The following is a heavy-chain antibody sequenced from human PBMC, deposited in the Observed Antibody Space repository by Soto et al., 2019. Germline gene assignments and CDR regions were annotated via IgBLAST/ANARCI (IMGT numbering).Heavy chain of an antibody. CDR2: INAGNGNT. CDR1: GYTFTSYA. J-gene: IGHJ4*02. D-gene: IGHD2-2*01. V-gene: IGHV1-3*01. Sequence: QVQLVQSGAEVKKPGASVKVSCKASGYTFTSYAMHWVRQAPGQRLEWMGWINAGNGNTKYSQKFQGRVTITRDTYASTAYMELSSLRSEDTAVYYCARGGLGYCSSTSCYGLFYFDYWGQGTLVTVSS. CDR3: ARGGLGYCSSTSCYGLFYFDY.